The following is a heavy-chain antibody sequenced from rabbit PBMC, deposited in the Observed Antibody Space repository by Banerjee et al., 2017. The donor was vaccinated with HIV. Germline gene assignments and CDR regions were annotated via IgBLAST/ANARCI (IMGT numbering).Heavy chain of an antibody. V-gene: IGHV1S40*01. CDR1: GFDLSSYYY. D-gene: IGHD4-1*01. J-gene: IGHJ3*01. CDR3: ARDLAGVIGWNFGW. CDR2: IYTGGSGGI. Sequence: QSLEESGGDLVKPGASLTLTCTASGFDLSSYYYMYWVRQAPGKGLEWIGCIYTGGSGGIYYANWAKGRFTFSKTSSTTVTLQMTSLTAADTATYFCARDLAGVIGWNFGWWGQGTLVTVS.